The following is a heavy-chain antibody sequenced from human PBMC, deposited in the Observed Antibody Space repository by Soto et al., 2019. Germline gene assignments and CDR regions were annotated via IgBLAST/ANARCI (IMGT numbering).Heavy chain of an antibody. CDR2: ISYDGSNQ. CDR1: GFTFNIYG. J-gene: IGHJ4*02. Sequence: GGSLRLSCAASGFTFNIYGMHWVRQAPDKGPEWVALISYDGSNQYYADSVKGRFTISRDNSKNTLFLQMNSLRADDTAVYYCAKDQASGQGSFDSWGQGTLVTVSS. V-gene: IGHV3-30*18. CDR3: AKDQASGQGSFDS.